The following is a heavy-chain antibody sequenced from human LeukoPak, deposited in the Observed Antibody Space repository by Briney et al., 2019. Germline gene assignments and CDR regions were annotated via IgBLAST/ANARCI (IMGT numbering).Heavy chain of an antibody. CDR2: IRYDGSNK. J-gene: IGHJ6*03. Sequence: GGSLRLSCAASGFTFSSYAMSWVRQAPGKGLEWVAFIRYDGSNKYYADSVKGRFTISRDNSKNTLYLQMNSLRAEDTAVYYCAKDTGQLALIYYYYYMDVWGKGTTVTVSS. CDR3: AKDTGQLALIYYYYYMDV. V-gene: IGHV3-30*02. D-gene: IGHD6-6*01. CDR1: GFTFSSYA.